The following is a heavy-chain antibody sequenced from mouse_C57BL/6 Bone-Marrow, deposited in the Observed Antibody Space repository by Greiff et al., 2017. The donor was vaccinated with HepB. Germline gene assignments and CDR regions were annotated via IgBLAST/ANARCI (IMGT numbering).Heavy chain of an antibody. CDR3: ARRGTVVPWYFDV. CDR1: GYTFTSYG. CDR2: IYPRSGNT. V-gene: IGHV1-81*01. D-gene: IGHD1-1*01. J-gene: IGHJ1*03. Sequence: QVQLQQSGAELARPGASVKLSCKASGYTFTSYGISWVKQRTGQGLEWIGEIYPRSGNTYYNEKFKGKATLTADKSSSTAYMELRSLPSEDSAVYFCARRGTVVPWYFDVWGTGTTVTVSS.